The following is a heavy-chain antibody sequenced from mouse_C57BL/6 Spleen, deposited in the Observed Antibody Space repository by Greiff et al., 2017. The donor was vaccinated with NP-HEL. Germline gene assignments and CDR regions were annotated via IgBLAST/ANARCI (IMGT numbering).Heavy chain of an antibody. CDR3: ARGDGYSDWYFDV. V-gene: IGHV5-17*01. J-gene: IGHJ1*03. CDR2: ISSGSSTI. D-gene: IGHD2-3*01. Sequence: EVQVVESGGGLVKPGGSLKLSCAASGFTFSDYGMHWVRQAPEKGLEWVAYISSGSSTIYYADTVKGRFTISRDNAKNTLFLQMTSLRSEDTAMYYCARGDGYSDWYFDVWGTGTTVTVSS. CDR1: GFTFSDYG.